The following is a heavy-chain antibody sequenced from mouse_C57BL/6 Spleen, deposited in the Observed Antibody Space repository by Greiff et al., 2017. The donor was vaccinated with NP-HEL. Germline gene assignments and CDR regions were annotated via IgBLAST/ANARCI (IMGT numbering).Heavy chain of an antibody. J-gene: IGHJ3*01. CDR1: GFTFTDYY. CDR2: IRNKANGYTT. Sequence: EVKLMESGGGLVQPGGSLSLSCAASGFTFTDYYMSWVRQPPGKALEWLGFIRNKANGYTTEYSASVKGRFTISRDNSQSILYLQMNALRAEDSATYYCARAAYGSSPWFAYWGQGTLVTVSA. D-gene: IGHD1-1*01. CDR3: ARAAYGSSPWFAY. V-gene: IGHV7-3*01.